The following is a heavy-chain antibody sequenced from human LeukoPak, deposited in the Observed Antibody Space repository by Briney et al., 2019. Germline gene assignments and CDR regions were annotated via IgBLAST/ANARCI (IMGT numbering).Heavy chain of an antibody. CDR3: ARDLLFGATSYFDQ. V-gene: IGHV3-48*01. CDR2: IGRDVPYFSSTK. Sequence: SGGSLRLSCAASGLTFRNYNFNWVRQAPGKGLEWVSYIGRDVPYFSSTKHYAAYVRGHFTISRDDDKHSLHLEINGLRAEDTAVYYCARDLLFGATSYFDQWGQGAPVTVSS. D-gene: IGHD2-15*01. CDR1: GLTFRNYN. J-gene: IGHJ4*02.